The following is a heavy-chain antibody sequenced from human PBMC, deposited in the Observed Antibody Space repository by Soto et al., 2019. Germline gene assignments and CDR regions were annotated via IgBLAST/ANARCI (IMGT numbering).Heavy chain of an antibody. V-gene: IGHV3-30*18. Sequence: VQLVESGGGVVQPGRSLRLSCAASGFTFSSYGMHWVRQAPGKGLEWVAVISYDGSNKYYADSVKGRFTISRDNSKNTLYLQMNSLRAEDTAVYYCAKDGAPSGFDYWGQGTLVTVSS. CDR2: ISYDGSNK. CDR1: GFTFSSYG. J-gene: IGHJ4*02. CDR3: AKDGAPSGFDY.